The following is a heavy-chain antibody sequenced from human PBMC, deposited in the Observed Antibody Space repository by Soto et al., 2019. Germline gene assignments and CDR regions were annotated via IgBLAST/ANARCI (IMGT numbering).Heavy chain of an antibody. J-gene: IGHJ5*02. CDR3: ARADYDFWSGTLNWFDP. V-gene: IGHV4-4*07. CDR2: IYTSGST. Sequence: QVQLQESGPGLVKPSETLSLTCTVSGGSISSYYWSWIRQPAGKGLEWIGRIYTSGSTNYNPSLKSRVTISVDRSKNQFSLKLSSVTAADTAVHYCARADYDFWSGTLNWFDPWGQGTLVTVSS. D-gene: IGHD3-3*01. CDR1: GGSISSYY.